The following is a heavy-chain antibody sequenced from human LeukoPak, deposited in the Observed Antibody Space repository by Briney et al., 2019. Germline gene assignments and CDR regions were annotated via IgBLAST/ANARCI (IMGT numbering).Heavy chain of an antibody. D-gene: IGHD6-13*01. CDR3: ARDVRYSSDS. CDR2: IKSDGSTT. Sequence: PGGSLRLSCAAPGFTFSSYWMHWVRQSPGKGLVWVSLIKSDGSTTSYADSVKGRFTISRDNAKNTLYRQMNSLRAEDTAVYYCARDVRYSSDSWGQGTLVTVSS. CDR1: GFTFSSYW. V-gene: IGHV3-74*01. J-gene: IGHJ5*01.